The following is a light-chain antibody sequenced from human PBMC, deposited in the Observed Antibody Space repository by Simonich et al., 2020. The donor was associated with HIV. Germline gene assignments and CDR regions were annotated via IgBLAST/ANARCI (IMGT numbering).Light chain of an antibody. V-gene: IGKV4-1*01. CDR2: WAS. CDR1: QSVLYSSNNKNY. J-gene: IGKJ2*01. CDR3: QQYYSTPRT. Sequence: DIVMTQSPDSLAVSLGERATINYKSSQSVLYSSNNKNYLPWYQQKPEQPPKLLLYWASTRESAVPDRFSGSESGTDFTLTISSLQAEDVAVYYCQQYYSTPRTFGQGTKLEIK.